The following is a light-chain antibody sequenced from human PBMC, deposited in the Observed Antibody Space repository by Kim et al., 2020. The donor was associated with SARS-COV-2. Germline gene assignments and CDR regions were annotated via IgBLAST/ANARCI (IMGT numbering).Light chain of an antibody. CDR1: QSVRSSY. J-gene: IGKJ2*02. V-gene: IGKV3-20*01. CDR3: QQYGSSRT. CDR2: GAS. Sequence: PGERTTLSCRASQSVRSSYLAWYQQKPGQAPRLLIYGASSSATGIPDSFSGSGSGTDFTLTISRLEPEDFAVYYCQQYGSSRTFGLGTKLEI.